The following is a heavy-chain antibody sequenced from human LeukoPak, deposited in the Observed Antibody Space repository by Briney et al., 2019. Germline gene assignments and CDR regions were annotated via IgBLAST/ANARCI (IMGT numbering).Heavy chain of an antibody. D-gene: IGHD2-8*01. V-gene: IGHV4-34*01. J-gene: IGHJ4*02. CDR1: GGSFSGYY. CDR3: ARGILVTVYAAFDY. CDR2: IIHSRST. Sequence: SETLSLTCGVYGGSFSGYYWTWIRQSPGMGLEWIGEIIHSRSTNYNPSLTSRVTISVDTSKNQFSLELSSVTAADTAVYYCARGILVTVYAAFDYWGQGTLVTVSS.